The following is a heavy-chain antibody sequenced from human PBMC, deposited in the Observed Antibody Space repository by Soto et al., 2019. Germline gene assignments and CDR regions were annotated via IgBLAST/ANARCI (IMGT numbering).Heavy chain of an antibody. CDR1: GGSFSGYY. V-gene: IGHV4-34*01. J-gene: IGHJ4*02. CDR2: INHSGST. D-gene: IGHD4-4*01. CDR3: ASFVDYSNYDLGYYFDY. Sequence: QVQLQQWGAGLLKPSETLSLTCAVYGGSFSGYYWSWIRQPPGKGLEWIGEINHSGSTNYNPSLKSRGTISVDTSKNQFSLKLSSVTAADTAVYYCASFVDYSNYDLGYYFDYWGQGTLVTVSS.